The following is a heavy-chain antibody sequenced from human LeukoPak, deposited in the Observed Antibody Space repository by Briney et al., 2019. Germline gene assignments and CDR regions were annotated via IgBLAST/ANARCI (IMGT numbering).Heavy chain of an antibody. CDR1: GFTFSDYY. CDR2: MSSSSSYT. J-gene: IGHJ1*01. V-gene: IGHV3-11*06. D-gene: IGHD3-22*01. Sequence: GGSLRLSCAAWGFTFSDYYMRWISQAPGKGLEGGSYMSSSSSYTNYADSVKGRFTIPRDNAKNSLSLKMNSLRAEDTAVYYWARDPRDYYDSSGNGYFQHWGQGTLVTVSS. CDR3: ARDPRDYYDSSGNGYFQH.